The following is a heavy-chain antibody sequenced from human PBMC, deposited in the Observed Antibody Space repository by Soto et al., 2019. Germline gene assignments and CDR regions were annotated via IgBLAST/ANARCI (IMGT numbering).Heavy chain of an antibody. CDR2: INPHGGSK. CDR1: RDTFTSYY. V-gene: IGHV1-46*01. Sequence: ASVKVSCKAPRDTFTSYYINWVRQAPGQGLEWMEVINPHGGSKANAQKLKGRVTLTRDTSASTVNMKVSSLTSEDTAMYYCARSSGGNFGIIIEGTNWFAPWGQGTLVTVSS. J-gene: IGHJ5*02. D-gene: IGHD1-26*01. CDR3: ARSSGGNFGIIIEGTNWFAP.